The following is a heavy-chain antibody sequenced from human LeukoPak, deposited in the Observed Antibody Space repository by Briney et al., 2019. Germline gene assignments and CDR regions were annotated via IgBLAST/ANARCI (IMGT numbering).Heavy chain of an antibody. V-gene: IGHV3-30-3*01. CDR2: NK. CDR3: ARDAALNYYDSSGYYHDAFDI. D-gene: IGHD3-22*01. J-gene: IGHJ3*02. Sequence: NKYYAASVKGRFTISRDNSKNTLYLQMNSLRAEDTAVYYCARDAALNYYDSSGYYHDAFDIWGQGTMVTVSS.